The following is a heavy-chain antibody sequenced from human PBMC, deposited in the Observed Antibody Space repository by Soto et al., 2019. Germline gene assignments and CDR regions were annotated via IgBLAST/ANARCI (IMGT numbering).Heavy chain of an antibody. Sequence: ASVKVSCKASGYTFTSYGISWVRQAPGQGLEWMGWISAYNGNTNYAQKLQGRVTMTTDTSTSTAYMELRSLRSDDTAVYYCARDYSYVGSYWYFDLWGRGTLVTVSS. J-gene: IGHJ2*01. CDR2: ISAYNGNT. V-gene: IGHV1-18*01. D-gene: IGHD2-15*01. CDR3: ARDYSYVGSYWYFDL. CDR1: GYTFTSYG.